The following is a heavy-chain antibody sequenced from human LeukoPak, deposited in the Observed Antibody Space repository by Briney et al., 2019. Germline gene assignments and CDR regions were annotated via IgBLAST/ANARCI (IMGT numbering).Heavy chain of an antibody. D-gene: IGHD3-10*01. CDR2: IYYSGTT. Sequence: SETLSLTCTVSGGSISTYYWSWIRQPPGKGLEWIGYIYYSGTTNYNPSLKSRVTISVDTSKNQFSLKLSSVTAADTAIYYCARGTYRGEFFFYYGMDVWGQGTTVTVSS. J-gene: IGHJ6*02. CDR3: ARGTYRGEFFFYYGMDV. CDR1: GGSISTYY. V-gene: IGHV4-59*01.